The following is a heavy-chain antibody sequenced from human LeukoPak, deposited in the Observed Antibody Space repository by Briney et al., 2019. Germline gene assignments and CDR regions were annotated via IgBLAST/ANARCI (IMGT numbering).Heavy chain of an antibody. Sequence: SSETLSLTCTVSGGSISSYYWSWIRQPPGKGLEWIGYIYYSGSTNYNPSLKSRVTISVDTSKNQFSLKLSSVTAADTAVYYCARGSRLVIAARPGWFDPWGQGTLVTVSS. CDR1: GGSISSYY. CDR2: IYYSGST. J-gene: IGHJ5*02. D-gene: IGHD6-6*01. V-gene: IGHV4-59*01. CDR3: ARGSRLVIAARPGWFDP.